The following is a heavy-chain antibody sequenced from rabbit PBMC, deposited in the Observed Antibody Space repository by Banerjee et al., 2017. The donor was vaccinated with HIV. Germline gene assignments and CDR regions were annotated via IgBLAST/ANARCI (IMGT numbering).Heavy chain of an antibody. V-gene: IGHV1S45*01. CDR3: ARDLAGVIGWNFNL. Sequence: QQQLEESGGGLVKPGASLTLSCTASGFSFSNKYVMCWVRQAPGKGLEWIGCIYTGSSASISYASWAKGRFTISKTSSTTVTLQMTSLTAADTATYFCARDLAGVIGWNFNLWGQGTLVTVS. CDR2: IYTGSSASI. D-gene: IGHD4-1*01. J-gene: IGHJ4*01. CDR1: GFSFSNKYV.